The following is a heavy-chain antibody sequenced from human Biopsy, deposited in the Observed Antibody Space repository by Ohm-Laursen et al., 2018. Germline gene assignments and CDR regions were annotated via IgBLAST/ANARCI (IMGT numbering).Heavy chain of an antibody. D-gene: IGHD3-10*01. CDR1: GFTFSSYG. V-gene: IGHV3-33*01. Sequence: SLRLSCTASGFTFSSYGIHWVRQAPGKGLEWVAVIWYDGSKKYSADSVKGRFSISRDNSKNTVYLQMNSLRAADTAVYYCARDRYYGSESYYSHYNMDVWGQGTTVSVSS. J-gene: IGHJ6*02. CDR2: IWYDGSKK. CDR3: ARDRYYGSESYYSHYNMDV.